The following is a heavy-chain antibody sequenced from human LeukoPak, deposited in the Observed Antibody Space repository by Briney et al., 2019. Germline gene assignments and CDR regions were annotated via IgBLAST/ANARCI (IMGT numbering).Heavy chain of an antibody. D-gene: IGHD6-13*01. CDR3: ASERQQLAYFDY. CDR2: IYYSGST. V-gene: IGHV4-59*12. Sequence: PSETLSLTCTVSGGSISSYYWSWIRQPPGKGLEWIGYIYYSGSTNYNPSLKSRVTISVDTSKNQFSLQLNSVTPEDTAVYYCASERQQLAYFDYWGQGTLVTVSS. CDR1: GGSISSYY. J-gene: IGHJ4*02.